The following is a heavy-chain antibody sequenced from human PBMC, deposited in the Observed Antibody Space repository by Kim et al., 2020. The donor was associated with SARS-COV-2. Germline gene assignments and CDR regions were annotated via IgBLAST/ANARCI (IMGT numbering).Heavy chain of an antibody. J-gene: IGHJ6*02. CDR1: GYTFTSYA. V-gene: IGHV1-3*01. D-gene: IGHD2-2*01. CDR2: INAGNGNT. Sequence: ASVKVSCKASGYTFTSYAMHWVRQAPGQRLEWMGWINAGNGNTKYSQKFQGRVTITRDTSASTAYMELSSLRSEDTAVYYCARVSVVVPAARVMDVWGQGTTVTVYS. CDR3: ARVSVVVPAARVMDV.